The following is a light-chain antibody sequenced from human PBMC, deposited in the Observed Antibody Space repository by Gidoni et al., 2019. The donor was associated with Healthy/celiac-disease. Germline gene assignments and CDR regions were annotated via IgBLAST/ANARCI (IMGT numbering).Light chain of an antibody. CDR1: QSVSSN. Sequence: ILLTQSPAPLPVSPGERPTLSCRASQSVSSNIAWYQQKPGQAHRLLIYGASTRGTGIPARCSGSGSGKEFTITSSSQQSEDVAVYYCQKYNKRYTFGQGTKLEIK. CDR2: GAS. J-gene: IGKJ2*01. V-gene: IGKV3-15*01. CDR3: QKYNKRYT.